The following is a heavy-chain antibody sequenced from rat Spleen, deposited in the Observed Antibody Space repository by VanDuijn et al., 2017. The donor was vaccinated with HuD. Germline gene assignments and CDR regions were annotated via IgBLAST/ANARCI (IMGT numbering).Heavy chain of an antibody. CDR1: GFSLTSYS. J-gene: IGHJ4*01. D-gene: IGHD4-1*01. Sequence: QVQLKESGPGLVQPSETLSLTCTVSGFSLTSYSVSWVRQPSGKGPEWMGRMWYDGDTAYNLTLKSRLSISRDTSKNQVFLKMNSLQTDDSGTYYCARDSGQGWVLDAWGQGASVTVAS. V-gene: IGHV2-34*01. CDR2: MWYDGDT. CDR3: ARDSGQGWVLDA.